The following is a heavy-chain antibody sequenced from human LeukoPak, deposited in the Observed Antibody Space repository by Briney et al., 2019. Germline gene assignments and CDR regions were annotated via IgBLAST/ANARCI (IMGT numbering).Heavy chain of an antibody. Sequence: PGGSLRLSCAASGFTFSSYWMSWVRQAPGKGLEWVANIKQDGSEKYYVDSVKGRFTISRDNAKNSLYLQMNSRRAEDTAMYYCARDDCSSISCYHNWFDPWGQGTLVTVSS. CDR3: ARDDCSSISCYHNWFDP. J-gene: IGHJ5*02. CDR1: GFTFSSYW. V-gene: IGHV3-7*01. D-gene: IGHD2-2*01. CDR2: IKQDGSEK.